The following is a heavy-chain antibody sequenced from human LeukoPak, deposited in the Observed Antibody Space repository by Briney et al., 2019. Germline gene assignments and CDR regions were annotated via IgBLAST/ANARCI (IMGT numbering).Heavy chain of an antibody. CDR2: ISSSSSYI. J-gene: IGHJ4*02. Sequence: GGSLRLSCAASGFTFSSYSMNWVRQGPGKGLEWVSSISSSSSYIYYADSVKGRFTISRDNAKNSLYLQMNSLRAEDTAVYYRARDHAGVRQGAARPFDYWGQGTLVTVSS. V-gene: IGHV3-21*01. CDR3: ARDHAGVRQGAARPFDY. CDR1: GFTFSSYS. D-gene: IGHD6-6*01.